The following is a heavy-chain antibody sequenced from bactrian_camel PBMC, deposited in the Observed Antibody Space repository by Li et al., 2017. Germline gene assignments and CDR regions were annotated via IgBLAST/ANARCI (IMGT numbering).Heavy chain of an antibody. V-gene: IGHV3S63*01. CDR2: IRTTGTRT. CDR3: ALQYGDNSWEY. D-gene: IGHD6*01. J-gene: IGHJ4*01. Sequence: HVQLVESGGGSVQAGGSLRFYCAASRYTYCMGWFRQAPGKEREGVAEIRTTGTRTYADSVKGRFTISKDNAKNTMYLQMNSLKPEDTAMYYSALQYGDNSWEYWGQGTQVTVS. CDR1: RYTYC.